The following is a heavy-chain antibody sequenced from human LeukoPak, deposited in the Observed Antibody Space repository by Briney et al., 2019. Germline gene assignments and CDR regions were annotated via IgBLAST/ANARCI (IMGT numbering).Heavy chain of an antibody. CDR1: GFTFSTYS. CDR3: AKVRGKSRIAVNFNY. Sequence: GGSLRLSCAASGFTFSTYSMNWVRQAPGKGLEWVSYTSSSTRTIYYADSVKGRFTISRDNAKKSLYLQMNSLRAEDTAVYYCAKVRGKSRIAVNFNYWGQGTLVTVSS. CDR2: TSSSTRTI. J-gene: IGHJ4*02. D-gene: IGHD6-19*01. V-gene: IGHV3-48*01.